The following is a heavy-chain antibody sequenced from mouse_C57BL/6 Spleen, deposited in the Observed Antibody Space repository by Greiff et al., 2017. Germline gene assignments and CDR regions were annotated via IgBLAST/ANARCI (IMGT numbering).Heavy chain of an antibody. CDR2: INPNNGGT. CDR3: ARRAGREGFDY. V-gene: IGHV1-26*01. J-gene: IGHJ2*01. Sequence: EVQLQQSGPELVKPGASVKISCKASGYTFTDYYMNWVKQSHGTSLEWLGDINPNNGGTSSNQKFKGKATLTVDKSSSTAYMELRRLTSEDSAVDYWARRAGREGFDYWGQGTTLTVSA. CDR1: GYTFTDYY. D-gene: IGHD3-3*01.